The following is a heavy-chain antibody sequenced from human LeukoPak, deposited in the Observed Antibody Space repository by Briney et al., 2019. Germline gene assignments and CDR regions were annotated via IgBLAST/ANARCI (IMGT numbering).Heavy chain of an antibody. CDR1: GGTFSSYA. D-gene: IGHD5-18*01. Sequence: ASVKVSCKASGGTFSSYAISWVRQAPGQGLEWMGGIIPIFGTANYAQKFQGRVTITADESTSTAYMELSSLRSEDTAVYYCARGNVDTAMAADYWGQGTLVTVSS. J-gene: IGHJ4*02. V-gene: IGHV1-69*01. CDR3: ARGNVDTAMAADY. CDR2: IIPIFGTA.